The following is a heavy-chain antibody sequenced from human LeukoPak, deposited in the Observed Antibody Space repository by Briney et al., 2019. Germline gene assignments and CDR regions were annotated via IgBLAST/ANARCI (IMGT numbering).Heavy chain of an antibody. J-gene: IGHJ4*02. CDR1: GFTFSSYG. V-gene: IGHV3-30*02. D-gene: IGHD3-9*01. CDR3: ARASNYDILTGYYPPDY. CDR2: IRYDGSNK. Sequence: GGSLRLSCAASGFTFSSYGMHWVRHAPGKGLEWVAFIRYDGSNKYYADSVRGRFTISRDNSKTTLYLQMNSLRAEDTAVYYCARASNYDILTGYYPPDYWGQGTLVTVSS.